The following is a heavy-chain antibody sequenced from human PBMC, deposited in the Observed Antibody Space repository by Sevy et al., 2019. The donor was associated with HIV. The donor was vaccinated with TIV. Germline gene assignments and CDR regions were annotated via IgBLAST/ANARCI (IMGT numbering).Heavy chain of an antibody. CDR2: IYSGGST. J-gene: IGHJ6*02. Sequence: GGSLRLSCAASGFTVSSNYMSWVRQAPGKGLEWVSVIYSGGSTYYADSVKGRFTNSSDNSKNTLYLQMNSLRAEDTTVYYCAREGTQSFWNGHNYYYYGMDVWGQGTTVTVSS. V-gene: IGHV3-53*01. D-gene: IGHD3-3*01. CDR1: GFTVSSNY. CDR3: AREGTQSFWNGHNYYYYGMDV.